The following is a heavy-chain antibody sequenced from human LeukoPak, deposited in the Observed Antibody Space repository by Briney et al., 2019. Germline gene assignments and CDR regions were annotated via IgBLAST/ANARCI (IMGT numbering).Heavy chain of an antibody. J-gene: IGHJ3*02. CDR2: INPNTGGT. D-gene: IGHD6-13*01. Sequence: ASVKVSCKASGYTFTDYYVHWVRQAPGQGFEWMGWINPNTGGTNYAQKFQGRVTMTRDTSISTAYMQLSRLKSDDTAVYYCARGAAIAAAGNAFDIWGQGTMVTVSS. CDR3: ARGAAIAAAGNAFDI. CDR1: GYTFTDYY. V-gene: IGHV1-2*02.